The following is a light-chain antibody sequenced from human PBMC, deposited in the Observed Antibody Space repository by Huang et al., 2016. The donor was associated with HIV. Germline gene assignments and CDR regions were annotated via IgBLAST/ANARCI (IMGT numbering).Light chain of an antibody. Sequence: DIVMTQSPDSLAVSLGDRASINCKSSQSVLYSSNNNNYLAWYRQKPGQPAELRIYWASTRESGVPARFSGSESGTNFTLTISSLQAEDVAVYYCQQYYDTPPTFGQGTKVEIK. J-gene: IGKJ1*01. V-gene: IGKV4-1*01. CDR3: QQYYDTPPT. CDR2: WAS. CDR1: QSVLYSSNNNNY.